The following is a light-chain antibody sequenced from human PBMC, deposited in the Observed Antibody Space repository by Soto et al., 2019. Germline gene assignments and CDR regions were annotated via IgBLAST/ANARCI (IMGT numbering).Light chain of an antibody. CDR1: QGIDTS. J-gene: IGKJ5*01. CDR3: QQLHGYPIT. V-gene: IGKV1-9*01. CDR2: AAS. Sequence: ILLTQSPSSLSASVGDRVTITCRASQGIDTSLAWYQQIPGKAPKLLIYAASNVQSGVPSRFSGSGSGTHCTLTIISLQPEDFATYYCQQLHGYPITFGQGTRLEI.